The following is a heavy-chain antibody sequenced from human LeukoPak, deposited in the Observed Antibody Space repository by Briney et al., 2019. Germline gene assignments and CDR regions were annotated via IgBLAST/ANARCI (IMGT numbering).Heavy chain of an antibody. V-gene: IGHV3-21*01. Sequence: GGSLRLSCAASGFTFSSYSMNWVRQAPGKGLEWVSSISSSSSYIYYADSVNGRFTISRDNAKNSLYLQMNSLRAEDTAVYYCARTYYDILTGSKDAFDIWGQGTMVTVSS. CDR3: ARTYYDILTGSKDAFDI. J-gene: IGHJ3*02. CDR2: ISSSSSYI. CDR1: GFTFSSYS. D-gene: IGHD3-9*01.